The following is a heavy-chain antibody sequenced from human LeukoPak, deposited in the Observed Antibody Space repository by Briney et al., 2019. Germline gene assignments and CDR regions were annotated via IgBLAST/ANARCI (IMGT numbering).Heavy chain of an antibody. V-gene: IGHV1-8*01. D-gene: IGHD5-12*01. CDR1: GYTFTSYD. J-gene: IGHJ4*02. CDR2: MNPNSGNT. CDR3: ATLGSGYDWVNL. Sequence: ASVKVSCKASGYTFTSYDINWVRQATGQGLEWMGWMNPNSGNTGYAQKFQGRVTMTRNTSISTAYMELSSLRSEDTAVYYCATLGSGYDWVNLWGQGTLVTVSS.